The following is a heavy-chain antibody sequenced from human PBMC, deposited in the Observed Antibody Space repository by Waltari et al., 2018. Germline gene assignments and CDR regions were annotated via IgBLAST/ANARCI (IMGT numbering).Heavy chain of an antibody. CDR3: ARAGSTLIWGVAE. V-gene: IGHV1-46*02. J-gene: IGHJ4*02. CDR1: GYTFHDFY. CDR2: VNPNGGST. D-gene: IGHD2-2*01. Sequence: QVQLVQSGAEVKKPGAYVKVSCKASGYTFHDFYMHWVRQAPGQGLEWMGIVNPNGGSTTYAQKLQDRVTMTRDTSTSTVYMELSSLRSEDTAVYYCARAGSTLIWGVAEWGQGTLVTVSS.